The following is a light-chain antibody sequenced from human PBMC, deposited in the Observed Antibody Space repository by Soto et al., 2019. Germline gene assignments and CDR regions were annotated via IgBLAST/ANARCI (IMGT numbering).Light chain of an antibody. CDR2: GNS. CDR1: SSNIGAGYD. V-gene: IGLV1-40*01. Sequence: QSVLTQPPSVSGAPGQRVTISCTGSSSNIGAGYDVHWYHQLPGTAPKLLIYGNSIRPSGVPDRFSGSKSGTSASLAITGLQAEDEADYYCQSYDSSLSGSVFGGGTKLTVL. CDR3: QSYDSSLSGSV. J-gene: IGLJ3*02.